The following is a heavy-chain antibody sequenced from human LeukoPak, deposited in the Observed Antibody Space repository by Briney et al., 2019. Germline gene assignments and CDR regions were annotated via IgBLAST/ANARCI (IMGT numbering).Heavy chain of an antibody. CDR2: MSSSGSTI. D-gene: IGHD2-21*02. J-gene: IGHJ6*02. Sequence: PGGSLRLSFAASGFTFSDYYMSWIRQAPGKGLEWVSYMSSSGSTIYYADSVKGRFTISRDNAKNSLYLQMNGLRAEDTAVYYCARLNIVVVTATVYYYYGMDVWGQGTTVTVSS. CDR3: ARLNIVVVTATVYYYYGMDV. V-gene: IGHV3-11*01. CDR1: GFTFSDYY.